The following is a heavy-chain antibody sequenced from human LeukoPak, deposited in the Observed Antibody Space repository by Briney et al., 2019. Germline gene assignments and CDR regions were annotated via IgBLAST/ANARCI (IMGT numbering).Heavy chain of an antibody. CDR1: GFTFSTYN. V-gene: IGHV3-48*01. D-gene: IGHD3-22*01. CDR3: VRDNSRGQSLGVIY. J-gene: IGHJ4*02. Sequence: PGGSLRLSCAASGFTFSTYNMNWVRQATGKGLEWISYISADSSTVQYADSVRGRFTTSRDNAKNSLYLQMNSLRAEDTAVYYCVRDNSRGQSLGVIYWGQGSLVTVSS. CDR2: ISADSSTV.